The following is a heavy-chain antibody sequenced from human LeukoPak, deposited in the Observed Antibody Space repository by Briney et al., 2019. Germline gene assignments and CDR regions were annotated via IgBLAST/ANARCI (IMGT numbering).Heavy chain of an antibody. V-gene: IGHV4-59*01. Sequence: SETLSLTCTVSGGSISAYYWSWIRQPPGKGLEWIAYIYYRGYTNYNPSLKSRVTISVDTSKNQFSLNLRSVIAADTAIYYCARGNADLLDWGQGTLVTVSS. CDR2: IYYRGYT. CDR3: ARGNADLLD. CDR1: GGSISAYY. J-gene: IGHJ4*02. D-gene: IGHD1-26*01.